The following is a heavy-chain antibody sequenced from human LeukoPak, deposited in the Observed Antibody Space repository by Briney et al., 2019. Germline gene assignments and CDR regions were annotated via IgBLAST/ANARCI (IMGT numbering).Heavy chain of an antibody. CDR3: VRGWLHSYYYYYMDV. J-gene: IGHJ6*03. Sequence: SETLSLTCTVSGYSISTGYYWDWIRQPPGKGLEWIGTFYHGGSTYYNPSLKSRVTISVDTSKNQFSLNLTSVTAADTAVYYCVRGWLHSYYYYYMDVWGKGTTVTVSS. CDR1: GYSISTGYY. V-gene: IGHV4-38-2*02. CDR2: FYHGGST. D-gene: IGHD5-24*01.